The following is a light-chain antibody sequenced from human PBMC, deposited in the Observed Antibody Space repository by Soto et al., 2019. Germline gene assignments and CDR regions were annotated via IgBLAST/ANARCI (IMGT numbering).Light chain of an antibody. J-gene: IGLJ1*01. V-gene: IGLV2-8*01. Sequence: QSVLTQPPSASGSPGQSVTISCTGTSSDVGGYNYVSWYQQYPGKAPKLMIYEVSQRPSGVPDRFSGSKSGNTASLTVSGLQAEDEADYYCQSYDSSLSYVFGTGTKVTVL. CDR1: SSDVGGYNY. CDR3: QSYDSSLSYV. CDR2: EVS.